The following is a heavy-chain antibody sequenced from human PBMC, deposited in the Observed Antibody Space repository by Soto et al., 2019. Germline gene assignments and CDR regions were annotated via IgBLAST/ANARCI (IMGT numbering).Heavy chain of an antibody. CDR2: ISGSGSTT. CDR3: VTRSRGLQSSPPRLDS. J-gene: IGHJ4*02. CDR1: GLTFSGYG. Sequence: EVQLLESGGGLVQPGGSLRLSCAASGLTFSGYGMSWVRQAPGTGLEWVSAISGSGSTTCYADSVKGRFTISRDDSKNILFLQMNSLRAEDTAVYYCVTRSRGLQSSPPRLDSWGQGTLVTVSS. D-gene: IGHD4-4*01. V-gene: IGHV3-23*01.